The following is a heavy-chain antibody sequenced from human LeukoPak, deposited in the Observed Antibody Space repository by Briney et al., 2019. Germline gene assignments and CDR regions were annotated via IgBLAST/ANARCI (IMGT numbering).Heavy chain of an antibody. V-gene: IGHV4-59*01. J-gene: IGHJ1*01. CDR2: IHYSGFS. Sequence: SETLSLTCTVSGGSISSYYWSWIRQPPGKGLEWIGYIHYSGFSNYNPSLKSRVTISVDTSKNQFSLKLSFVTAADTAVYYCARDLHGGNSGLGYWGQGTLFTVSS. CDR1: GGSISSYY. CDR3: ARDLHGGNSGLGY. D-gene: IGHD4-23*01.